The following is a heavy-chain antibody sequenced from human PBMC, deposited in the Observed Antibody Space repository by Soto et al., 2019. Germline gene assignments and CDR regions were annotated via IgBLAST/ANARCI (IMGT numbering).Heavy chain of an antibody. CDR1: GFTFSSYA. CDR2: ISGSGGST. V-gene: IGHV3-23*01. Sequence: EVQLLESGGGLVQPGGSLRLSCAASGFTFSSYAMSWVRQAPGKGLEWVSAISGSGGSTYYAASVKGRFTISRDNSKNTLYLQMNWLTAEYTVGNYCVKDVVWDDWGQGTLVTVSS. D-gene: IGHD2-21*01. J-gene: IGHJ4*02. CDR3: VKDVVWDD.